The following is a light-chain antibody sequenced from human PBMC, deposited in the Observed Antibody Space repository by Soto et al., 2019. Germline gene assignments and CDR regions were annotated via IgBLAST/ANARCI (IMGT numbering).Light chain of an antibody. Sequence: DIQMTQSPSSLSASVGDRVTITCRASQTISSSLNWYQQKPGKAPKLLIYAASSLQSGVPSRFSGSGSGTDFTLTISSLQPEDFVTYYCQQSYSTPITFGQGTRLEIK. CDR1: QTISSS. CDR2: AAS. V-gene: IGKV1-39*01. CDR3: QQSYSTPIT. J-gene: IGKJ5*01.